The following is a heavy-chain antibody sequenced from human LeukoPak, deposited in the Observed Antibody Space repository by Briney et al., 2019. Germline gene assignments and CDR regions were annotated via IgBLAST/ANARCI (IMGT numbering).Heavy chain of an antibody. CDR2: ISDSGGVT. J-gene: IGHJ4*02. V-gene: IGHV3-23*01. D-gene: IGHD5-18*01. Sequence: RPGGSLRLSCAASGFTFSAYNMNWVRQAPGKGLEWVSTISDSGGVTYYANSVKGRFTISRDNSRNTLFLQMNSLRAEDTAVYYCAKGGGWIQLWLLIDYWGQGTLVTVSS. CDR3: AKGGGWIQLWLLIDY. CDR1: GFTFSAYN.